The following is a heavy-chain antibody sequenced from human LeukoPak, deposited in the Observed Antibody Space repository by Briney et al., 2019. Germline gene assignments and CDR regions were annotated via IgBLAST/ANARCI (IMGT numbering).Heavy chain of an antibody. CDR1: GFTFSDYY. CDR3: ATYRQVLLPFES. D-gene: IGHD2-8*02. CDR2: IRQDGSDK. V-gene: IGHV3-7*03. J-gene: IGHJ4*02. Sequence: PGGSLRLSCAASGFTFSDYYMSWIRQAPGKGLEWVANIRQDGSDKFYVDSVKGRFTISRDNAQNSLYLQMNSLRAEDTAIYYCATYRQVLLPFESWGQGTLVTVSS.